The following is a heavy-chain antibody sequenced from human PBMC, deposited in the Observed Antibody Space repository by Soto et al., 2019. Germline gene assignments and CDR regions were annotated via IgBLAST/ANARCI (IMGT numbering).Heavy chain of an antibody. J-gene: IGHJ6*02. CDR2: IVVGSGNT. D-gene: IGHD2-2*03. CDR3: AAVDRGGYYGMDV. Sequence: GASVKVSCKASGFTFTSSAVQWVRQARGQRLEWIGWIVVGSGNTNYAQKFQERVTITGDMSTSTAYMELSSLRSEDTAVYYCAAVDRGGYYGMDVWGQGTTVTVSS. CDR1: GFTFTSSA. V-gene: IGHV1-58*01.